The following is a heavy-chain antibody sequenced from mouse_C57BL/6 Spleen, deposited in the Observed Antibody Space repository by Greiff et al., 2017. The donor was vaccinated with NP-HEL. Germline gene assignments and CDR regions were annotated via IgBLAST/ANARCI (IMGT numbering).Heavy chain of an antibody. CDR2: ISSGGDYI. V-gene: IGHV5-9-1*02. D-gene: IGHD1-1*01. CDR3: TRGDYYGSSYYWYFDV. CDR1: GFTFSSYA. Sequence: EVNVVESGEGLVKPGGSLKLSCAASGFTFSSYAMSWVRQTPEKRLEWVAYISSGGDYIYYADTVKGRFTISRDNARNTLYLQMSSLKSEDTAMYYCTRGDYYGSSYYWYFDVWGTGTTVTVSS. J-gene: IGHJ1*03.